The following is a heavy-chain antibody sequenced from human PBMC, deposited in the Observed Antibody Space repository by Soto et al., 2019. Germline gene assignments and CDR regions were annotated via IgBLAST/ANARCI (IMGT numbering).Heavy chain of an antibody. Sequence: GGSLRLSCAASGFTFSSYAMSCARQAPGKGLEWVSAISGSGGSTYYADSVKGRFTISRDNSKNTLYLQMNSLRAEDTAVYYYAKFGLELLGVLDPWGQGTLVTVSS. J-gene: IGHJ5*02. D-gene: IGHD1-7*01. CDR1: GFTFSSYA. CDR3: AKFGLELLGVLDP. CDR2: ISGSGGST. V-gene: IGHV3-23*01.